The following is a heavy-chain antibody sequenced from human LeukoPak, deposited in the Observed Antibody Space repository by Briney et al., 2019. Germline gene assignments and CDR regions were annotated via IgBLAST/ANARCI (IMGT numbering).Heavy chain of an antibody. CDR3: ARAGGSRWYGGAYFDY. V-gene: IGHV1-18*01. CDR2: INAYNVNT. D-gene: IGHD6-19*01. CDR1: GYPFSAYG. Sequence: ASVKVSGKTSGYPFSAYGLAWVRQAPGQGLEWMGRINAYNVNTNYAENLQGRVTFTTDTSTSTAYMEMRSLRSDDTAVYYCARAGGSRWYGGAYFDYWGQGTLVTVSS. J-gene: IGHJ4*02.